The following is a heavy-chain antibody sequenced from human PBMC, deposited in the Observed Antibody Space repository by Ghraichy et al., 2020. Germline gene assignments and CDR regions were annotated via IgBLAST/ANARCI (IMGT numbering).Heavy chain of an antibody. CDR3: AHNRGTENLHWFDP. V-gene: IGHV2-5*02. J-gene: IGHJ5*02. D-gene: IGHD1-1*01. CDR1: GVSLTSTVVG. CDR2: IYWDDDK. Sequence: SGPTLVKPTPTLPLSCPLSGVSLTSTVVGVGWIRQPPGKALEWLALIYWDDDKRYSPSLRSRLTITKDTSKNQVVLTMTNMAPVDTATYYCAHNRGTENLHWFDPWGQGILVTDSS.